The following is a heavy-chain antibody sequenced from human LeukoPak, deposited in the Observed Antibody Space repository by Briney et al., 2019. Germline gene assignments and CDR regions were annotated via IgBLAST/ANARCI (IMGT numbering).Heavy chain of an antibody. CDR2: IKLDGTEK. CDR3: ARDRFYFGV. J-gene: IGHJ4*02. Sequence: GGSLRLSCAASGFTLSSYWMHWVRQAPGKGLEWVANIKLDGTEKYYVDSVKGLFTISRDNAKNSLYLKMNSLRGEDTAVYYCARDRFYFGVWGQGTLVTVSS. CDR1: GFTLSSYW. D-gene: IGHD3-16*01. V-gene: IGHV3-7*04.